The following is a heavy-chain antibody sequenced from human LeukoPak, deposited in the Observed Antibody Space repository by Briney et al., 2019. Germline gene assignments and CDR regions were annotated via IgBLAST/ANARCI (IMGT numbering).Heavy chain of an antibody. Sequence: SETLSLTCTVSGYSISSGYYWGWIRQPPGKGLEWIGRIYTSGSTNYNPSLKSRVTISVDTSKNQFSLKLSSVTAADTAVYYCASYSVVDTAIGYWGQGTLVTVSS. J-gene: IGHJ4*02. V-gene: IGHV4-38-2*02. CDR2: IYTSGST. D-gene: IGHD5-18*01. CDR1: GYSISSGYY. CDR3: ASYSVVDTAIGY.